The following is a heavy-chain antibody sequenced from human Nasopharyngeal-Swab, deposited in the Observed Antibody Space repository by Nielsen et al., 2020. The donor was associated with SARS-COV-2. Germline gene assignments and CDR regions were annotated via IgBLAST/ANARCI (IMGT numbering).Heavy chain of an antibody. Sequence: GGSLRLSCAASGFTFSSYCMHWVRQAPGKGLEWVAVISYDGSNKYYAYSVKGRFTISRDNSKNTLYLQMNSLRAEDTAVYYCATWGYYFDYWGQGTLVTVSS. J-gene: IGHJ4*02. V-gene: IGHV3-30*03. CDR3: ATWGYYFDY. CDR1: GFTFSSYC. CDR2: ISYDGSNK. D-gene: IGHD3-16*01.